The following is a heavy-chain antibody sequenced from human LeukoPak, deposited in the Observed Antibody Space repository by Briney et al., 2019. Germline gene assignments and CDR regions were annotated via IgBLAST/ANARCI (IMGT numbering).Heavy chain of an antibody. Sequence: GASVKVSCKASGYTFTSYDINWVRQAPGQGLEWMGWINPNSGGTNYAQKFQGRVTMTRDTSISTAYMELSRLRSDDTAVYYCARPDILTGYFGYWGQGTLVTVSS. CDR1: GYTFTSYD. CDR2: INPNSGGT. D-gene: IGHD3-9*01. CDR3: ARPDILTGYFGY. J-gene: IGHJ4*02. V-gene: IGHV1-2*02.